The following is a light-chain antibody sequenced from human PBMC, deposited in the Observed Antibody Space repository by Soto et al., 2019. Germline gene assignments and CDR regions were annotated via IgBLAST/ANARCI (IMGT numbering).Light chain of an antibody. CDR3: QQYNNWPPWT. CDR2: GAS. J-gene: IGKJ1*01. CDR1: QSVSSN. V-gene: IGKV3-15*01. Sequence: EIVMTQYPATLSLSPGERATLSCRASQSVSSNLAWYQQKPGQAPRLLIYGASTRATGIPARFSGSGSGTEFTLTISSLQSEDFAVYYCQQYNNWPPWTFGQGTKVDI.